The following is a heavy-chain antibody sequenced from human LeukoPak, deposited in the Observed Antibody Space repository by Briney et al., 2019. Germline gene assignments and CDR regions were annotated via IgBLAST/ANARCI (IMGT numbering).Heavy chain of an antibody. V-gene: IGHV1-69*04. CDR3: AREGPRSSTLGGYDSSGPNWFDP. CDR2: IIPILGIA. D-gene: IGHD3-22*01. CDR1: GYTFSNYA. J-gene: IGHJ5*02. Sequence: HAASVKVSCKASGYTFSNYAMNWVRQAPGQGLEWMGRIIPILGIANYAQKFQGRVTITADKSTSTAYMELSSLRSEDTAVYYCAREGPRSSTLGGYDSSGPNWFDPWGQGTLVTVSS.